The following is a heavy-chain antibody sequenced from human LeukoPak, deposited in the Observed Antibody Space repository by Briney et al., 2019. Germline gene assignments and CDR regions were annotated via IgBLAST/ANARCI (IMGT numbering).Heavy chain of an antibody. CDR1: GFSFRDYA. CDR3: ARDGFDYYDSSGYYYFDS. Sequence: PGGSLRLTCAASGFSFRDYAISWVRQAPGKGLEWVSGISTSGGGIYYADSVKGRFTISRDNSMNTLYLQMYSLRADDTAVYYCARDGFDYYDSSGYYYFDSWGQGTLVTVSS. D-gene: IGHD3-22*01. J-gene: IGHJ4*02. V-gene: IGHV3-23*01. CDR2: ISTSGGGI.